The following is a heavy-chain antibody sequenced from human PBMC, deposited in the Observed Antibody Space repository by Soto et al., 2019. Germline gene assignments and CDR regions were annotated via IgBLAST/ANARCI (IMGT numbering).Heavy chain of an antibody. D-gene: IGHD2-8*01. V-gene: IGHV1-18*01. CDR3: ARDPYHFLMVNSPNLYGMDV. CDR1: GYTFTTYD. J-gene: IGHJ6*02. Sequence: QVQLVQSGVEVKKPGASVKVSCKASGYTFTTYDIIWVRQAPGQGLEWMGRFSTYNGNTNYPQSLQGRLTMTTDTSTITVYMELGSLSSDDPAVYYCARDPYHFLMVNSPNLYGMDVWGQGTTVTVSS. CDR2: FSTYNGNT.